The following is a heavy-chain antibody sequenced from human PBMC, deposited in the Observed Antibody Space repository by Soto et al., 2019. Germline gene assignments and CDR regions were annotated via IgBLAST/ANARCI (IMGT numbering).Heavy chain of an antibody. CDR1: GFTFSSYA. CDR3: ARDYLGWAGVYYYYGMDV. D-gene: IGHD2-8*01. J-gene: IGHJ6*02. V-gene: IGHV3-23*01. Sequence: GGSLRLSCAASGFTFSSYAMSWVRQAPGKGLEWVSAINEGPGDTFYADSVKGRFTISRDDSKDTLYLQMNSLRAEDTAVYYCARDYLGWAGVYYYYGMDVWGQGTTVTVSS. CDR2: INEGPGDT.